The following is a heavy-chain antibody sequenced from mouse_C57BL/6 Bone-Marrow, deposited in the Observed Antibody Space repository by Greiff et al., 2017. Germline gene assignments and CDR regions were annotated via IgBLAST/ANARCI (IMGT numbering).Heavy chain of an antibody. D-gene: IGHD2-4*01. Sequence: EVQLVESGPGLVKPSQSLSLTCSVTGYSITSGYYWNWIRHFPGNKLEWMGYISYDGSNNYNPSLKNRISITRDTSKNQFLLKLNSVTTEYTATYYCARRSYYYDLGAMDYWGQGTSVTVSS. CDR2: ISYDGSN. CDR1: GYSITSGYY. CDR3: ARRSYYYDLGAMDY. V-gene: IGHV3-6*01. J-gene: IGHJ4*01.